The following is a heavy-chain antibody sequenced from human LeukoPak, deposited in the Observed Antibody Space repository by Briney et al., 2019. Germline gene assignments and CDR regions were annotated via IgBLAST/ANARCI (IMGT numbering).Heavy chain of an antibody. D-gene: IGHD1-26*01. CDR2: IRYDGSNK. V-gene: IGHV3-30*02. CDR3: AKAWDVYYHYFMDV. CDR1: GFTFSSYG. Sequence: GGSLRLSCAASGFTFSSYGMHWVRQAPGKGLEWVAVIRYDGSNKYYADSVKGRFTISRDNSKNTLYLQMNSLRAEDTAVYYCAKAWDVYYHYFMDVWGKGTTVTVSS. J-gene: IGHJ6*04.